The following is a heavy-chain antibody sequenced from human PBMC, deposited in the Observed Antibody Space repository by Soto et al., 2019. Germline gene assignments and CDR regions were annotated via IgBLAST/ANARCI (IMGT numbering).Heavy chain of an antibody. CDR2: ISSSSSTI. D-gene: IGHD3-3*01. V-gene: IGHV3-48*01. Sequence: GGSLRLSCAASGFTFSSYSMNWVRQAPGKGLEWVSYISSSSSTIYYADSVKGRFTISRDNAKNSLYLQMNSLRAEDTAVYYCARDQFTIFGVVTNNWFDPWGQGTLVTVSS. CDR3: ARDQFTIFGVVTNNWFDP. CDR1: GFTFSSYS. J-gene: IGHJ5*02.